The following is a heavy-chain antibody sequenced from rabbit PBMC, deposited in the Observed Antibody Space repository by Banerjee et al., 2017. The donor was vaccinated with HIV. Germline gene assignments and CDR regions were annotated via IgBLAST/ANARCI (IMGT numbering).Heavy chain of an antibody. J-gene: IGHJ4*01. D-gene: IGHD4-1*01. CDR2: IDPVFGIT. V-gene: IGHV1S47*01. CDR3: VREVAAKFSL. CDR1: GFDFSSYG. Sequence: QEQVVESGGGLVQPGGSLKLSCKASGFDFSSYGVSWVRQAPGKGLEWIGYIDPVFGITYYANWVNGRFTISSHNAQNTLFLQLNSLTAADTATYFCVREVAAKFSLWGPGTLVTVS.